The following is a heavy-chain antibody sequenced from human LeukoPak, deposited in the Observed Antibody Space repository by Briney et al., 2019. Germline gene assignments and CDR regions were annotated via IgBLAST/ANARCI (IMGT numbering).Heavy chain of an antibody. CDR3: ARGRGYSYVGYFDY. D-gene: IGHD5-18*01. Sequence: PSETLSLTCAVYGGSFSGYYWSWIRQPPGKGLEWIGEINHSGSTNYNPSLKSRVTISVDTSKNQFSLKLSCVTAADTAVYYCARGRGYSYVGYFDYWGQGTLVTVSS. J-gene: IGHJ4*02. V-gene: IGHV4-34*01. CDR1: GGSFSGYY. CDR2: INHSGST.